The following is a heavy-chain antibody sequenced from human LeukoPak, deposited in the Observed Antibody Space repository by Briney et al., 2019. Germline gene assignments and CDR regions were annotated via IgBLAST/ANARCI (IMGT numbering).Heavy chain of an antibody. D-gene: IGHD6-13*01. Sequence: GASVKVSCKASGYTFTGYYMHWVRQAPGQGLEWMGWINPNSGGTNYAQKFQGRVTMTRDTSISTAYMELSRLRSDDTAVYYCARAANFLSSSWYSWFDPWGQGTLVTVSS. CDR1: GYTFTGYY. CDR2: INPNSGGT. CDR3: ARAANFLSSSWYSWFDP. J-gene: IGHJ5*02. V-gene: IGHV1-2*02.